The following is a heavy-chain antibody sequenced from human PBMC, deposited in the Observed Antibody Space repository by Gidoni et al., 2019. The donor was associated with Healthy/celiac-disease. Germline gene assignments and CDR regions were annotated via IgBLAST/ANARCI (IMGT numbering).Heavy chain of an antibody. CDR1: GGSISSGGYY. CDR3: ARRRIEMATTLEFDY. V-gene: IGHV4-31*03. D-gene: IGHD3-3*01. Sequence: QVQLQESGPGLVKPSQTLSLTCTVSGGSISSGGYYWSWIRQHPGKGLEWIGYIYYSGSTSYNPSLKSRVTISVDTSKNQFSLKLRSVTAADTAVYYCARRRIEMATTLEFDYWGQGTLVTVSS. CDR2: IYYSGST. J-gene: IGHJ4*02.